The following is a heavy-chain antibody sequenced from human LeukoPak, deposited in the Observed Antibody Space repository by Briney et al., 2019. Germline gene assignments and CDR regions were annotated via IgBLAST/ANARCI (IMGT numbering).Heavy chain of an antibody. CDR3: ARGPYCDGTSCQSFFDY. CDR2: IKEDGSEK. CDR1: GFTFSSYW. J-gene: IGHJ4*02. Sequence: GGSLRLSCAASGFTFSSYWITWVRQAPGKGLEWVANIKEDGSEKYYVDSVKGRFTISRDNAKNLVSLQMNSLRAEDTAVYYCARGPYCDGTSCQSFFDYWGQGALVTVSS. D-gene: IGHD2-2*01. V-gene: IGHV3-7*01.